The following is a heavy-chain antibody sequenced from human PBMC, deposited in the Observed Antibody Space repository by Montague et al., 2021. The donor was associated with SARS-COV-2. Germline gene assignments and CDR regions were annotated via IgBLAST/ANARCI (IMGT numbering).Heavy chain of an antibody. Sequence: SETLSLTCAVYGGSFSGYYWSWIRQPPGKGLEWIGEFNDSGSTYYNPSLKSRVTISVDTSKNQFSLKLSSVTAVDTAVYYCARGRAARSITIFGVVNPAIRYYYYMDVWGKGTTVTVSS. J-gene: IGHJ6*03. CDR2: FNDSGST. CDR3: ARGRAARSITIFGVVNPAIRYYYYMDV. CDR1: GGSFSGYY. D-gene: IGHD3-3*01. V-gene: IGHV4-34*01.